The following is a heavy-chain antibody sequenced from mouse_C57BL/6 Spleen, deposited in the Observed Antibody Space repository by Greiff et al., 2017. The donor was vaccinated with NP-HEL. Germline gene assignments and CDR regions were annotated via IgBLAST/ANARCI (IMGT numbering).Heavy chain of an antibody. V-gene: IGHV1-18*01. CDR1: GYTFTDYN. CDR2: INPNNGGT. Sequence: EVQLQQSGPELVKPGASVKIPCKASGYTFTDYNMDWVKQSHGKSLEWIGDINPNNGGTIYNQKFKGKATLTVDKSSSTAYMELRSLTSEDTAVYYCAREGKTAQATGFAYWGQGTLVTVSA. CDR3: AREGKTAQATGFAY. D-gene: IGHD3-2*02. J-gene: IGHJ3*01.